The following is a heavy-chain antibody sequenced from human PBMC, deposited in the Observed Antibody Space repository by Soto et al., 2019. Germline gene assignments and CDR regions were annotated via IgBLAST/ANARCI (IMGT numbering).Heavy chain of an antibody. Sequence: ASVKVSCKASGYTFIDHGISWVRQGPGQGLEWMGWSSTSSVSTNYAQKFQGRVIMTTDASTSTAYMELRSLTSDDTAVYYCARGGSVRGVQFYWGQGTLVTVSS. CDR2: SSTSSVST. CDR1: GYTFIDHG. CDR3: ARGGSVRGVQFY. J-gene: IGHJ4*02. D-gene: IGHD3-10*02. V-gene: IGHV1-18*01.